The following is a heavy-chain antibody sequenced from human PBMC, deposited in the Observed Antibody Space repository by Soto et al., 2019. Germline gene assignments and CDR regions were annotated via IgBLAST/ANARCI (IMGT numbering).Heavy chain of an antibody. Sequence: ASVKVSCKASGGTFSSYAISWVRQAPGQGLEWMGGIIPIFGTANYAQKFQGRVTITADESTSTAYMELSSLRSEDTAVYYCALASVVTPNGWFDPWGQGTLVTVSS. CDR1: GGTFSSYA. V-gene: IGHV1-69*13. CDR2: IIPIFGTA. J-gene: IGHJ5*02. CDR3: ALASVVTPNGWFDP. D-gene: IGHD2-21*02.